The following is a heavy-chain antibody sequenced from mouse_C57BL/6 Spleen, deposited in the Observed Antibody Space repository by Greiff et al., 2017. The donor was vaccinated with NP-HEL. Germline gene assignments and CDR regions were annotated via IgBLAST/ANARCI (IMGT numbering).Heavy chain of an antibody. Sequence: EVQLVESGGGLVKPGGSLKLSCAASGFTFSSYAMSWVRQTPEKRLEWVATISDGGSYTYYPDNVKGRFTISRDNAENNLYLQMSHLKSEDTAMYYCARWSNYVGYFDYWGQGTTLTVSS. D-gene: IGHD2-5*01. J-gene: IGHJ2*01. V-gene: IGHV5-4*01. CDR3: ARWSNYVGYFDY. CDR2: ISDGGSYT. CDR1: GFTFSSYA.